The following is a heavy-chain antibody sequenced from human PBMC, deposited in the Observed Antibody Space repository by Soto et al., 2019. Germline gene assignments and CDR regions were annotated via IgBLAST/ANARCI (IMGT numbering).Heavy chain of an antibody. CDR2: IIPIFGTA. CDR3: ARGNALLWFGELLENYYYYYGMDV. J-gene: IGHJ6*02. V-gene: IGHV1-69*13. D-gene: IGHD3-10*01. Sequence: ASVKVSCKASGGTFSSYAISWVRQAPGQGLEWMGGIIPIFGTANYAQKFQGRVTITADESTSTAYMELSSLRSEDTAVYYCARGNALLWFGELLENYYYYYGMDVWGQGTTVTVSS. CDR1: GGTFSSYA.